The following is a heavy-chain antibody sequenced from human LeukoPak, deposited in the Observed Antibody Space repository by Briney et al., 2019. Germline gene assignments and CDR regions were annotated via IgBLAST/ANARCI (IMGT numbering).Heavy chain of an antibody. J-gene: IGHJ4*02. D-gene: IGHD3-9*01. V-gene: IGHV4-34*01. Sequence: PSETLSLTCAVYGGSFSGYYWSWIRQPPGKGLEWIGEINHSGSTNYNPSLKSRVTISLDTSKNQFSLKLSSVTAADTAVYYCVTFNYDIWTGHSSRGDFDYWGQGTLVTVSS. CDR1: GGSFSGYY. CDR2: INHSGST. CDR3: VTFNYDIWTGHSSRGDFDY.